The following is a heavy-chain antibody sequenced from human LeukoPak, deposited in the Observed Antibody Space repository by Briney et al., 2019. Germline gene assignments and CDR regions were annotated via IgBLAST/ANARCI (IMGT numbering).Heavy chain of an antibody. D-gene: IGHD3-22*01. J-gene: IGHJ3*02. Sequence: GGSLRLSCAASGFTFSDYGMHWVRQAPGKGLEWVAVISYDGSNKYYADSVKGRFTISRDNSKNTLYLQMNSLRAEDTAVYYCAKGYHYYDSSGYPDAFDIWGQGTMVTVSS. V-gene: IGHV3-30*18. CDR2: ISYDGSNK. CDR3: AKGYHYYDSSGYPDAFDI. CDR1: GFTFSDYG.